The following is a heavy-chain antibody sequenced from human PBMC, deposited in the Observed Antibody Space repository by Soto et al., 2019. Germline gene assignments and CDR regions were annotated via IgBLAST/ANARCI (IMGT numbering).Heavy chain of an antibody. D-gene: IGHD1-26*01. V-gene: IGHV1-8*01. Sequence: QVQLVQSGAEVREPGASVKVSCKASGYSFTSLDINWVRQTAGQGLEWMGWMEPSTGRTGYAQKFQGRVTMTRDPSIHTGYMERTTLSSDDTAFYFCARGVSAGVDYWGQGTLVIVSS. J-gene: IGHJ4*02. CDR1: GYSFTSLD. CDR2: MEPSTGRT. CDR3: ARGVSAGVDY.